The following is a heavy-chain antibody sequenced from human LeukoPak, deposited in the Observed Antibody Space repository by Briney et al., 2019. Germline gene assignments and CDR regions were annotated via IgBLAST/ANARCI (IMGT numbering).Heavy chain of an antibody. V-gene: IGHV4-30-2*01. D-gene: IGHD4-23*01. J-gene: IGHJ4*02. CDR2: IYHSGST. Sequence: SETLSLTCAVSGGSISSGGYSWSWIRQPPGKGLEWIGYIYHSGSTYYNPSLKSRVTISVDRSKNQFSLKLSSVTAADTAVYYCARASGRLRWSLDYWGQGTLVTVSS. CDR1: GGSISSGGYS. CDR3: ARASGRLRWSLDY.